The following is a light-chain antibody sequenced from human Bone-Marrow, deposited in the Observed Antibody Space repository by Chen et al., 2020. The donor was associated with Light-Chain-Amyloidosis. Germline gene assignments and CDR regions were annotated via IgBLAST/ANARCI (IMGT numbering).Light chain of an antibody. V-gene: IGLV3-25*03. Sequence: SYALTQPPSVSVSPGQPARLTCSGDDLPTKYAYWYQQKPGQAPVLVIHRDTERPSGISERFSGSSSGTTATLTISGVQAEDEADYHCQSADSSGTYEVIFGGGTKLTVL. CDR3: QSADSSGTYEVI. CDR2: RDT. CDR1: DLPTKY. J-gene: IGLJ2*01.